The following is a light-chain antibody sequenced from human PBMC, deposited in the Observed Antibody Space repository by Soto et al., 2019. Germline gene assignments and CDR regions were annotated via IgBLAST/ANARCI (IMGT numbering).Light chain of an antibody. CDR3: QQYGSSPTGT. CDR1: QSVSSSY. V-gene: IGKV3-20*01. Sequence: EIVLTQSPGTLSLSPGERATLSCRASQSVSSSYLAWYQQKPGQAPRLLIYGASSRATGIPDRCSGSGSGTDFTLTISRLEPEDFAVYYCQQYGSSPTGTFGPGTKVDIK. CDR2: GAS. J-gene: IGKJ3*01.